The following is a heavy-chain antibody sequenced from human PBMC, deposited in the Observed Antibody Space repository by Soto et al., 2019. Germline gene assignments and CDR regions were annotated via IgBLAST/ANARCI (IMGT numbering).Heavy chain of an antibody. V-gene: IGHV4-34*01. Sequence: SETLSLTCAVYGGSFSGYYWSWIRQPPGKGREWIGEINHSGSTNYNPSLKSRVTISVDTSKNQFSLKLSSVTAADTAVYYCARGVVVTRRTFDPWGQGTLVTVSS. CDR2: INHSGST. CDR1: GGSFSGYY. D-gene: IGHD2-15*01. CDR3: ARGVVVTRRTFDP. J-gene: IGHJ5*02.